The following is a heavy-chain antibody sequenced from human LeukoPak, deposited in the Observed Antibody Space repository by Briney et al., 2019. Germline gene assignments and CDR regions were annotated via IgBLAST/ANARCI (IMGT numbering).Heavy chain of an antibody. CDR1: GFTFSNYG. J-gene: IGHJ4*02. D-gene: IGHD6-19*01. Sequence: GGSLRLSCAASGFTFSNYGMYWVRQAPGKGLEWVAVMSHDGSNEYYGDSVKGRFTISRDNSKNTHFLQMHSLRAEDTATYYCARRGSSGCFDFWGQGTLVTVSS. CDR2: MSHDGSNE. V-gene: IGHV3-30*03. CDR3: ARRGSSGCFDF.